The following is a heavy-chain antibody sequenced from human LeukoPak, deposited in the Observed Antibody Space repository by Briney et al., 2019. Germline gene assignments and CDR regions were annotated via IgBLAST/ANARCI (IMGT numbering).Heavy chain of an antibody. Sequence: GGSLRLSCAASGFTFSSYALSWVRQAPGKGLEWVSLISGSGLTTDYADSVKGRFTISRDNSKNTLSLQMNSLNADDTAVYYCAKHVRTSVWFLDSWGQGTLVTVSS. V-gene: IGHV3-23*01. D-gene: IGHD6-19*01. CDR3: AKHVRTSVWFLDS. CDR1: GFTFSSYA. J-gene: IGHJ4*02. CDR2: ISGSGLTT.